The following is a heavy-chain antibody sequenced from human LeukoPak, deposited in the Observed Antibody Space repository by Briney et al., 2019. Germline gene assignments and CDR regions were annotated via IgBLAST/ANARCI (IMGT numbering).Heavy chain of an antibody. V-gene: IGHV1-8*01. Sequence: ASVKVSCKASGYTFTSYDVNWVRQATGQGLEWMGWMNPNNGDTGYAQKLQGRVTMTTDTSTSTAYMELRSLRSDDTAVYYCARGEQLLHYWGQGTLVTVSS. CDR2: MNPNNGDT. CDR3: ARGEQLLHY. CDR1: GYTFTSYD. D-gene: IGHD6-13*01. J-gene: IGHJ4*02.